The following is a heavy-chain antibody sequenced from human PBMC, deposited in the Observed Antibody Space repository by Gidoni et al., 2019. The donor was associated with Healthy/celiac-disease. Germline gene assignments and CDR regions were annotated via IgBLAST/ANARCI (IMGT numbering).Heavy chain of an antibody. CDR2: YMRST. D-gene: IGHD4-17*01. J-gene: IGHJ6*03. CDR3: APTDDEYYYMDV. Sequence: YMRSTYYNPSLKSRVTISVDTSKNQFSLKLSSVTAADTAVYYCAPTDDEYYYMDVWGKGTTVTVSS. V-gene: IGHV4-39*01.